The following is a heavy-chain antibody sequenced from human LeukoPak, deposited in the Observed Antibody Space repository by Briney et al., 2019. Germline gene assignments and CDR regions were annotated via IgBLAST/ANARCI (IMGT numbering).Heavy chain of an antibody. V-gene: IGHV4-30-2*01. CDR1: GGSISSGGYS. CDR2: IYHSGST. D-gene: IGHD2-15*01. CDR3: ARGTRILFDY. Sequence: SETLSLTCAVSGGSISSGGYSWSWIRQPPGKGLEWIGYIYHSGSTCYNPSLKSRVTISVDRSKNQFSLKLSSVTAADTAVYYCARGTRILFDYWGQGTLVTVSS. J-gene: IGHJ4*02.